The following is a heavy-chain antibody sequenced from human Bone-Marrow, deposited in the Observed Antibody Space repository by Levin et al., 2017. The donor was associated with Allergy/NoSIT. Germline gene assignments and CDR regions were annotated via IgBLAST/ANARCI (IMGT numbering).Heavy chain of an antibody. J-gene: IGHJ4*02. CDR1: GYTFSDYG. D-gene: IGHD3-10*01. Sequence: GESLKISCKASGYTFSDYGISWVRQAPGQGPEWLGWISGYTRKTNYAQKFQGRVTMTTDTSTTTAYMELTNLRSDDTGVYYCARIWTDFYGSGRYRSDYRGQGNLVTVSS. V-gene: IGHV1-18*04. CDR3: ARIWTDFYGSGRYRSDY. CDR2: ISGYTRKT.